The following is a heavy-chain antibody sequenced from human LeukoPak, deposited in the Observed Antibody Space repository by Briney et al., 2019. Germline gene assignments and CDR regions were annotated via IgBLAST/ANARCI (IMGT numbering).Heavy chain of an antibody. Sequence: GGSLRLSCAASGFTLSSYEMNWVRQAAGKGLEWVSYISSSGSTIYYADSVKGRFTISRHNAKNSLYLQMNSLRAEDTAVYYCASYDSSGYYYYFDYWGQGTLVTVSS. CDR2: ISSSGSTI. J-gene: IGHJ4*02. CDR1: GFTLSSYE. CDR3: ASYDSSGYYYYFDY. D-gene: IGHD3-22*01. V-gene: IGHV3-48*03.